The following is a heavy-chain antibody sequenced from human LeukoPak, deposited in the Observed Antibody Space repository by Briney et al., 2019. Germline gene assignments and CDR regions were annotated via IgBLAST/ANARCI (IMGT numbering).Heavy chain of an antibody. D-gene: IGHD3-16*01. CDR2: IYTSGST. V-gene: IGHV4-4*07. CDR1: GGSISSYY. Sequence: PSETLSLTCTVSGGSISSYYWSWIRQPAGKGLEWIGRIYTSGSTNYNPSLKSRVTMSVDTSKNQFSLKLSSVTAADTAVYYCARGGADGFYYYYYMDVWGKGTTVTVSS. J-gene: IGHJ6*03. CDR3: ARGGADGFYYYYYMDV.